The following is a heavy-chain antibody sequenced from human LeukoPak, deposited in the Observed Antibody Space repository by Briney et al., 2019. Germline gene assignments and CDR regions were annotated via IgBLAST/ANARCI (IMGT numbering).Heavy chain of an antibody. V-gene: IGHV3-23*01. CDR2: ISGSGGST. CDR1: GFTFSSYA. J-gene: IGHJ4*02. Sequence: GGSLRLSCAASGFTFSSYAMSWVRQAPGKGLEWVSAISGSGGSTYYADSAKGRFTISRDNSKNTLYLQMNSLRAEDTAVYYCAKDQDKWVSCPDYWGQGTLVTVSS. CDR3: AKDQDKWVSCPDY. D-gene: IGHD2-15*01.